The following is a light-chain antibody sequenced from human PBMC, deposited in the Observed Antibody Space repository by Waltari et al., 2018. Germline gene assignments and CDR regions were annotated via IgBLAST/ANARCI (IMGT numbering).Light chain of an antibody. J-gene: IGLJ2*01. V-gene: IGLV1-40*01. CDR2: ANS. CDR1: RPNSGGGYH. Sequence: QSVLTQPPSVSGAPGPGVTISCTGSRPNSGGGYHLHWYQQVPGTAPKVLIYANSNRPSGVPDRFSGSKSGTSASLVITGLQAEDEADYYCQCDDSRLSGVVFGGGTKLTVL. CDR3: QCDDSRLSGVV.